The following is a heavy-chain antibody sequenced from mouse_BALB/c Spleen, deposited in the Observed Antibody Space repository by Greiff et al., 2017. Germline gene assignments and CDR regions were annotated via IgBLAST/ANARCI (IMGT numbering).Heavy chain of an antibody. CDR3: ARSNYGPSWFAY. Sequence: EVQLVESGGGLVQPGGSRKLSCAASGFTFSSFGMHWVRQAPEKGLEWVAYISSGSSTSYYADTVKGRFTISRDNPKNTLFLQMTSLRSEDTAMYYCARSNYGPSWFAYWGQGTLVTVSA. V-gene: IGHV5-17*02. D-gene: IGHD2-5*01. J-gene: IGHJ3*01. CDR2: ISSGSSTS. CDR1: GFTFSSFG.